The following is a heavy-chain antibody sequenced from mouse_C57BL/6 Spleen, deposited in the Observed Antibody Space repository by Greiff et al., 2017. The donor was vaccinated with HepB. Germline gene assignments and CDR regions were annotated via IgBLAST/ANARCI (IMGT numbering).Heavy chain of an antibody. CDR1: GYTFTDYY. CDR2: INPNNGGT. CDR3: ARPKLGWFAY. V-gene: IGHV1-26*01. Sequence: EVQLQQSGPELVKPGASVKISCKASGYTFTDYYMNWVKQSHGKSLEWIGDINPNNGGTSYNQKFKGKATLTVDKSSSTAYMELRSLTSEDSAVYYCARPKLGWFAYWGQGTLVTVSA. D-gene: IGHD4-1*01. J-gene: IGHJ3*01.